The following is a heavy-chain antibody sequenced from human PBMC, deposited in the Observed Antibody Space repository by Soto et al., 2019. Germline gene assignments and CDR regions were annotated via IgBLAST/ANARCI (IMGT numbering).Heavy chain of an antibody. Sequence: SVKVSCKASGCTFRSYAISWVRQAPGQGLEWMGGIIPIFGTANYAQKLQGRVTITADKSTSTAYMELSSLRSEDTAVYYCARAEEIVVVPAANYYGMDVWGQGTTVTVSS. CDR1: GCTFRSYA. V-gene: IGHV1-69*06. J-gene: IGHJ6*02. CDR2: IIPIFGTA. D-gene: IGHD2-2*01. CDR3: ARAEEIVVVPAANYYGMDV.